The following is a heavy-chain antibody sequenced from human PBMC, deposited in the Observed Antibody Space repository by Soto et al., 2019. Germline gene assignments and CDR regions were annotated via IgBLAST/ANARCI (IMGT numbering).Heavy chain of an antibody. CDR1: GGSISSGDYY. Sequence: QVQLQESGPGLVKPSQTLSLTCTVSGGSISSGDYYWSWIRQPPGKGLEWIGYIYYSGRTYYNPSLKSRVTISVDKSKNQFSLKMSSVTAADTAVYYCAREGGIVGATTVDSWGQGTLVTVSS. V-gene: IGHV4-30-4*01. CDR2: IYYSGRT. D-gene: IGHD1-26*01. J-gene: IGHJ4*02. CDR3: AREGGIVGATTVDS.